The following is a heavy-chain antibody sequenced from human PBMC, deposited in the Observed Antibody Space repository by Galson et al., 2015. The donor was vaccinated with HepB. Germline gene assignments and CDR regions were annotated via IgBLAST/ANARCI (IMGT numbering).Heavy chain of an antibody. CDR1: GFTFRNYG. D-gene: IGHD2-8*01. J-gene: IGHJ4*02. CDR3: VHEFCTNGVCDNFNY. CDR2: ISNDGRAQ. V-gene: IGHV3-30*03. Sequence: SLRLSCATSGFTFRNYGMQWVRQAPGKGLEWVAVISNDGRAQFYADSVKGRFTISRDNSKNTLDLQMRSLGPEDTALYYCVHEFCTNGVCDNFNYWGQGTLVTVSS.